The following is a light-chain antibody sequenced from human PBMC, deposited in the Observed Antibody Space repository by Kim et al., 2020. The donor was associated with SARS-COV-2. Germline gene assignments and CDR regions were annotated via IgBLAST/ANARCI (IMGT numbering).Light chain of an antibody. J-gene: IGLJ3*02. Sequence: SYELTQPPSVSVSPGQTASIACSGDKLGDKYACWYQQKPGQSPVLVIYQDNKRPSGIPERFSGSNSGNTATLTISGTQAMDEAAYYCQAWDSSTWVFGGGTQVTVL. CDR3: QAWDSSTWV. CDR1: KLGDKY. V-gene: IGLV3-1*01. CDR2: QDN.